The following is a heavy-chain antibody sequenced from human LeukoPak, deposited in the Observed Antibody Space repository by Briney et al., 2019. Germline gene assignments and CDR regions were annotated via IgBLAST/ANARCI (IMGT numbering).Heavy chain of an antibody. CDR3: ARDWGIALRDWYFDL. CDR2: IYTSGST. J-gene: IGHJ2*01. D-gene: IGHD6-13*01. V-gene: IGHV4-61*02. Sequence: PSETLSLTCTVSGGSISSGSYYWSWIRQPAGKGLEWIGRIYTSGSTNYNPSLKSRVTISVDRSKNQFSLKLSSVTAADTAVYYCARDWGIALRDWYFDLWGRGTLVTVSS. CDR1: GGSISSGSYY.